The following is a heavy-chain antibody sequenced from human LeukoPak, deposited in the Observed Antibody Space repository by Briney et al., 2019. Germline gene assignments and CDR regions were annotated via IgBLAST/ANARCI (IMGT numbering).Heavy chain of an antibody. V-gene: IGHV3-9*01. CDR2: INWNSDSI. J-gene: IGHJ4*02. CDR1: GFTFDDYA. D-gene: IGHD2-2*01. Sequence: PGGSLRLSCAVSGFTFDDYAMHWVRQVPGKGLEWVSGINWNSDSIGYADSVKGRFTTSRDNAKNSLYLQMNSLRAEDTAVYYCAKDPAFSYWGQGTLVTVSS. CDR3: AKDPAFSY.